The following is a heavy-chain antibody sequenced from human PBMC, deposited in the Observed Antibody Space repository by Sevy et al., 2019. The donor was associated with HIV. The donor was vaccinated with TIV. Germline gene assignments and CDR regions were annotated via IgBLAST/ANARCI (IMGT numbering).Heavy chain of an antibody. Sequence: GGSLRLSCAASGFTFSSYWMSWVRQAPGKGLERVANIKQDGSEKYYVDSVKGRFTISRDNAKNSLYLQMNSLRAEDTAVYYCAREGYCSSTSCYYYYYYGMDVWGQGTTVTVSS. CDR2: IKQDGSEK. V-gene: IGHV3-7*01. D-gene: IGHD2-2*01. CDR1: GFTFSSYW. J-gene: IGHJ6*02. CDR3: AREGYCSSTSCYYYYYYGMDV.